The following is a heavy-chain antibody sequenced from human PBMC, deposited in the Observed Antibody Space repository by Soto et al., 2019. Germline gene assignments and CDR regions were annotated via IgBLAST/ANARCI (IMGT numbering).Heavy chain of an antibody. CDR2: ISGSGGST. CDR1: GITFSSYA. J-gene: IGHJ5*02. CDR3: AKTWWGGSYGNGGFDP. V-gene: IGHV3-23*01. D-gene: IGHD1-26*01. Sequence: PGGSLRLSCAASGITFSSYAMSWVRQAPGKGLEWISAISGSGGSTYYADSVKCRFTISIDNSKNTLYLQMNSLRAEDTAVYYCAKTWWGGSYGNGGFDPWGQGTLVTVSS.